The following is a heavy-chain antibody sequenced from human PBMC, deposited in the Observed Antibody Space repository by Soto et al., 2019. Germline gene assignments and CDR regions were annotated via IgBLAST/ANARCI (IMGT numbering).Heavy chain of an antibody. CDR1: GYTFSNYY. V-gene: IGHV1-46*01. Sequence: QVHLVQSGAEVKKPGVSVKVSCKASGYTFSNYYMHWVRQVPGHGLEWMGIINPSGGGTTYAQRFRGRLTVTRDTSTSTVYMELGRLRSDDTAIYFCARAPQYGSAGYYYNFWGQGTLVTVSS. J-gene: IGHJ4*02. CDR2: INPSGGGT. CDR3: ARAPQYGSAGYYYNF. D-gene: IGHD3-10*01.